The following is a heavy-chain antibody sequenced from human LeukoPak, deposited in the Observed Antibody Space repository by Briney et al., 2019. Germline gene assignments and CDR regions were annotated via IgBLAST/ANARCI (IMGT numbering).Heavy chain of an antibody. CDR3: AKARIGVVVTAYYFDY. CDR1: GFTFSDYY. D-gene: IGHD2-21*02. J-gene: IGHJ4*02. CDR2: TRDRTNRYTT. V-gene: IGHV3-72*01. Sequence: GGSLRLSCAASGFTFSDYYMDWVRQAPGKGLEWVGRTRDRTNRYTTEYAASVKGRFTISRDDSKNSLYLQMNSLGAEDTAVYYCAKARIGVVVTAYYFDYWGQGTLVTVSS.